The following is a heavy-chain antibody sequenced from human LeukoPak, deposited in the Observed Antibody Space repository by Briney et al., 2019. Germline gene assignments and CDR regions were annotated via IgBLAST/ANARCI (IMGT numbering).Heavy chain of an antibody. J-gene: IGHJ6*03. CDR3: ARVSAATSDYYIDV. CDR2: ISTYSGDT. Sequence: ASVKVSCKASGYTFTRSGISWVRQAPGQGLEWMGWISTYSGDTNYAQKFQGRVTMTRDTSISTAYMELSRLRSDDTAVYYCARVSAATSDYYIDVWGKGTTVTVSS. V-gene: IGHV1-18*01. D-gene: IGHD4-17*01. CDR1: GYTFTRSG.